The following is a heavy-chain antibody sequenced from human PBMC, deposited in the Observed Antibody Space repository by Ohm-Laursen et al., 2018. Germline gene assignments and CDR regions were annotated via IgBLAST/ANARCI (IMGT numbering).Heavy chain of an antibody. Sequence: SQTLSLTWTASGGSISSYYWSWIRQPAGKGLEWIGRIYTSGSTNYNPSLKSRVTMSVDTSKNQFSLKLSSVTAADTAVYYCARAAGSSGWYYFDYWGQGTLVTVSS. D-gene: IGHD6-19*01. CDR2: IYTSGST. CDR1: GGSISSYY. V-gene: IGHV4-4*07. CDR3: ARAAGSSGWYYFDY. J-gene: IGHJ4*02.